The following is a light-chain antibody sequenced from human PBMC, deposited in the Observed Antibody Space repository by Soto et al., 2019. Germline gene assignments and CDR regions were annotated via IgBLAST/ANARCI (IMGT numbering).Light chain of an antibody. CDR3: QTWATGIQV. J-gene: IGLJ3*02. V-gene: IGLV4-69*01. CDR2: LNSDGSH. CDR1: SGHSNYA. Sequence: QLVLTQSPSASASLGASVRLTCTLSSGHSNYAIAWHQQQPGKGPRYLMRLNSDGSHSSGDVIPDRFSGSSSGAERYLIISSLQSDDEADYYCQTWATGIQVFGGGTKLTVL.